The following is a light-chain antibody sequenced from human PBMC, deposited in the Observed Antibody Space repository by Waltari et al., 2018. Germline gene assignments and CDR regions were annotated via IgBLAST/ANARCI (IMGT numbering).Light chain of an antibody. V-gene: IGLV1-44*01. CDR2: GTY. J-gene: IGLJ3*02. CDR1: SSNLGTNT. CDR3: AAWDDRLNGGV. Sequence: QSVLTQPPSASGTPGQTVTISCSGGSSNLGTNTVNWYRQVPGAAPKLLIYGTYQRPSGVPARFSGSKSGTSASLAISGLQSEDEADYYCAAWDDRLNGGVFGGGTKLTVL.